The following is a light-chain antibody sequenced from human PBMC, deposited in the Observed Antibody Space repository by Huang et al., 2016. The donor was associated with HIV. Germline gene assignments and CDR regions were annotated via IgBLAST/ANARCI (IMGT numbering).Light chain of an antibody. CDR2: KAT. Sequence: DIQMTQFPSTLSAFPGGRVTITCRASESISTWLAWYQQKPGKAPKLLVYKATSLESGVPPRFSGSGSGTEFTLTISNLQPDDFATYYCQQYNSYSVTFGQGTKLEIK. J-gene: IGKJ2*01. CDR1: ESISTW. V-gene: IGKV1-5*03. CDR3: QQYNSYSVT.